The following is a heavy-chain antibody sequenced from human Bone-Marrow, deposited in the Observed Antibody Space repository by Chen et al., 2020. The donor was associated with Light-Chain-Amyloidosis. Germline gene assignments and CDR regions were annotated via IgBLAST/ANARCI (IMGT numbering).Heavy chain of an antibody. CDR3: AREAARRYYYYYMDV. D-gene: IGHD6-6*01. V-gene: IGHV3-48*01. Sequence: EVPLVESGGGLVRPGGSLRLSCAASGVPLSGCRGNWVRQAPGTGLEWVSFSSSSSSTIYYAGSAKGRFTIGRDNAKTSLYLQMNSLRAEDTAVYYCAREAARRYYYYYMDVWGKGTTVTVSS. CDR2: SSSSSSTI. J-gene: IGHJ6*03. CDR1: GVPLSGCR.